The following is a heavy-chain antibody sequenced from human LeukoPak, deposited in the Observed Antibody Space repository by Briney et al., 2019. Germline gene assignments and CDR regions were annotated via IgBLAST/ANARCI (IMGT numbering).Heavy chain of an antibody. CDR1: GYTFTSYD. D-gene: IGHD2-15*01. CDR3: AGALRVGRYSADY. CDR2: MNPNSGNT. Sequence: ASVKVSCTASGYTFTSYDINWVRQATGQGLEWMGWMNPNSGNTGSAQRFQGRVTMTRNTSISTAYMELSSLRSEDTAVYHCAGALRVGRYSADYWGQGTLVTVSS. V-gene: IGHV1-8*01. J-gene: IGHJ4*02.